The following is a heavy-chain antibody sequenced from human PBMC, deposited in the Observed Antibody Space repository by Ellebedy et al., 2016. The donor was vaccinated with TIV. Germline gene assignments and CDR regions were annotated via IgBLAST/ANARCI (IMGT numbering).Heavy chain of an antibody. J-gene: IGHJ4*02. CDR3: ARASGPGTVDY. CDR2: INEGGGAS. Sequence: GESLKISCAASGATFSSYWMSWARQAPGKGLEWVANINEGGGASFYVDSVKGRFTISRDNAKNSLDLQMNSLRAEDTAVYYCARASGPGTVDYWGQGTLVTVSS. V-gene: IGHV3-7*03. D-gene: IGHD3-10*01. CDR1: GATFSSYW.